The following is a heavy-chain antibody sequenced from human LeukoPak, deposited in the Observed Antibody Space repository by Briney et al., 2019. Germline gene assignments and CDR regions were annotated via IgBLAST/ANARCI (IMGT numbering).Heavy chain of an antibody. Sequence: ASVKVSCKASGYTFTGYYMHWVRQAPGQGLEWMGWINPNSGGTNYAQKFQGRVTMTRDTSISTAYMELSRLRSGDTAVYYCARVDDRGHYYDSSGPRKLFDYWGQGTLVTVSS. V-gene: IGHV1-2*02. J-gene: IGHJ4*02. CDR3: ARVDDRGHYYDSSGPRKLFDY. CDR2: INPNSGGT. D-gene: IGHD3-22*01. CDR1: GYTFTGYY.